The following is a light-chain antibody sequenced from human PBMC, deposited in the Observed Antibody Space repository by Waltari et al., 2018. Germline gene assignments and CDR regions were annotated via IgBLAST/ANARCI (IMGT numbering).Light chain of an antibody. CDR1: QSVLYNSNNKNY. V-gene: IGKV4-1*01. Sequence: DIVMTQSPDSLAVSLGERATINCKSSQSVLYNSNNKNYLAWYQHKPGQPPKLLIYCASTRESGVPARFSGSGSGTDFTLTITSLQAADVAVYYCQQYYSTPETFGQGTKLEIK. CDR3: QQYYSTPET. CDR2: CAS. J-gene: IGKJ2*01.